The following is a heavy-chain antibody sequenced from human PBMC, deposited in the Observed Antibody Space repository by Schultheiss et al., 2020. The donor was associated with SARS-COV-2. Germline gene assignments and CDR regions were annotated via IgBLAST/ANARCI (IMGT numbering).Heavy chain of an antibody. D-gene: IGHD5-24*01. Sequence: SQTLSLTCTVSGGSIRSYYWSWIRQPAGKGLEWIGRIYTSGSTNYNPSLKSRVTISVDTSKNQFSLKLSSVTAADTAVYYCARDARVGGWLQLIFDYWGQGTLVTVSS. CDR3: ARDARVGGWLQLIFDY. CDR2: IYTSGST. V-gene: IGHV4-4*07. J-gene: IGHJ4*02. CDR1: GGSIRSYY.